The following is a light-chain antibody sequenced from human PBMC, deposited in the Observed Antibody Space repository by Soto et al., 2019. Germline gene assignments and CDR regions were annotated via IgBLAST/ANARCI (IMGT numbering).Light chain of an antibody. Sequence: EIVMTQSPAXLSVSPXXXXTXSXXASQSVSSNLAWYQQKPGQAPRLLIYGTSTRATGIPARFSGSGSGTEFTLTISSLHSEDFAVYYCQQYNNWPLTFGGGTKVDI. V-gene: IGKV3-15*01. CDR3: QQYNNWPLT. CDR1: QSVSSN. J-gene: IGKJ4*01. CDR2: GTS.